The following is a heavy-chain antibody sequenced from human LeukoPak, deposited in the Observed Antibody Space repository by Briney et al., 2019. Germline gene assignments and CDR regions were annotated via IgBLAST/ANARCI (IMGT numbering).Heavy chain of an antibody. CDR2: IHSTGST. J-gene: IGHJ4*02. CDR1: GGSISSYY. Sequence: SETLSLTCTVSGGSISSYYWTWIRQPPGKGLEGIGYIHSTGSTNYHPSLKSPITKSLDTSKRQFSLKLNLVTAADTGVYFCARDPNYFVQWGQGILVTVSS. CDR3: ARDPNYFVQ. V-gene: IGHV4-59*01.